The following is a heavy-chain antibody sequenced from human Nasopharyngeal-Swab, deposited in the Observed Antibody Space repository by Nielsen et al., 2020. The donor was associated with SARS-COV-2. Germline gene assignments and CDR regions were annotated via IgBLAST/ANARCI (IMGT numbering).Heavy chain of an antibody. J-gene: IGHJ4*02. CDR3: AKDIGVRGDYFDY. D-gene: IGHD1-1*01. Sequence: GGSLRLSCAASGFTFDDYTMHWVRQAPGKGLEWVSLISWDGGSTYYADSVKGRFTISRDNSKDSLYLQMNSLRTEDTALYYCAKDIGVRGDYFDYWGQGTLVTVSS. CDR1: GFTFDDYT. CDR2: ISWDGGST. V-gene: IGHV3-43*01.